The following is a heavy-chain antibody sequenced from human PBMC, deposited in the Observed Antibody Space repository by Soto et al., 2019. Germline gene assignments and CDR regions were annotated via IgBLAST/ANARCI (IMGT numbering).Heavy chain of an antibody. V-gene: IGHV4-34*01. Sequence: QVQLQQWGAGLLKPSETLSLTCAVYGGSFSGYYWSWIRQPPVKGLEWIGEINHSGSTNYNPSLKSRVTISVDTSKNQFSLKLSSVTAADTAVYYCARGWYEDYWGQGTLVTVSS. J-gene: IGHJ4*02. D-gene: IGHD6-13*01. CDR1: GGSFSGYY. CDR3: ARGWYEDY. CDR2: INHSGST.